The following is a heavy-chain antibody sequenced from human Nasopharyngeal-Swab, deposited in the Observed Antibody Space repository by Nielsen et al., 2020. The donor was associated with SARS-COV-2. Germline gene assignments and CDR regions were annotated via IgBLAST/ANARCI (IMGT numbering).Heavy chain of an antibody. CDR2: ITDDGSNE. J-gene: IGHJ3*02. D-gene: IGHD6-13*01. V-gene: IGHV3-30*03. CDR3: ARDPGYIPGMVAFDI. Sequence: GESLKISCAASGFSFSTFGMHWVRQAPGKGLEWVAAITDDGSNEYYADSVKDRFTISRDNSKSTLYLQMSTLRTEDAAVYYCARDPGYIPGMVAFDIWGQGTMVTVSS. CDR1: GFSFSTFG.